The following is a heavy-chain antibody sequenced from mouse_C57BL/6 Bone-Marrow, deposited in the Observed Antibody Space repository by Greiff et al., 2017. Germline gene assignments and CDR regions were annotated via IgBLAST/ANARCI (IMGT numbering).Heavy chain of an antibody. V-gene: IGHV1-82*01. CDR2: IYPGDGDT. CDR1: GYAFSSSW. J-gene: IGHJ2*01. D-gene: IGHD1-1*01. CDR3: AREGLRSYYFDY. Sequence: VQLQQSGPELVKPGASVKISCTASGYAFSSSWMNWVKQRPGKGLEWIGRIYPGDGDTNYNGKFKGKATLTADKASSTAYMQLSSLTSEDSAVYFCAREGLRSYYFDYWGQGTTLTVSS.